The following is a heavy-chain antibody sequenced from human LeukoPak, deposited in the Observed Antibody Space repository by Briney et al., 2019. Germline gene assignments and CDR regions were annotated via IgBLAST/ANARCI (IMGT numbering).Heavy chain of an antibody. CDR1: GFTFRSYA. V-gene: IGHV3-23*01. D-gene: IGHD3-22*01. CDR2: ISSSGGST. CDR3: AKPNSGYTAFHI. Sequence: GGSLRLSCATSGFTFRSYAMSWVRQAPGKGLEWVSAISSSGGSTYDADSVKGRFTISRDNSKNTLFLQMNSLRAEDTAVYYCAKPNSGYTAFHIWGQGTMVTVSS. J-gene: IGHJ3*02.